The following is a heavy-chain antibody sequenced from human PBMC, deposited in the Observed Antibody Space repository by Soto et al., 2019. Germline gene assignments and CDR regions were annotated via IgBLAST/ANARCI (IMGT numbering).Heavy chain of an antibody. V-gene: IGHV4-59*11. CDR3: ARAVLPATAPFDY. CDR1: GGSISNHY. J-gene: IGHJ4*02. D-gene: IGHD2-2*01. Sequence: KPSETLSLTCIVSGGSISNHYWSWIRQPPGKGLEWIGYIYYSGSTNYNPSLQSRVTISVDTSKNQFPLKLSSVTAADTAVYYCARAVLPATAPFDYWGQGTLVTVSS. CDR2: IYYSGST.